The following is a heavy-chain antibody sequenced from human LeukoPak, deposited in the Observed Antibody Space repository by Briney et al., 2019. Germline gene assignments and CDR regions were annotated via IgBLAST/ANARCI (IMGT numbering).Heavy chain of an antibody. CDR2: INPNSGVT. J-gene: IGHJ4*02. V-gene: IGHV1-2*02. CDR3: ARDVSRSRDF. D-gene: IGHD2-8*01. Sequence: GASVKVSCKASGYTFTGYYLHWVRQAPGQGLEWMGWINPNSGVTNYAQKFRGRVTLTRDTSITTAYMQLSRLSSDDTAVYYCARDVSRSRDFWGQGTWSPSPQ. CDR1: GYTFTGYY.